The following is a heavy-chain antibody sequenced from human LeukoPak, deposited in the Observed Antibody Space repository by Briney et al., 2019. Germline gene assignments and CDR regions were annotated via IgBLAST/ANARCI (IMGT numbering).Heavy chain of an antibody. V-gene: IGHV4-59*01. J-gene: IGHJ6*02. CDR1: GGSFSGYY. CDR2: IYYSGST. Sequence: SETLSLTCAVYGGSFSGYYWSWIRQPPGKGLEWIGYIYYSGSTNYNPSLKSRVTISVDTSKNQFSLKLSSVTAADTAVYYCARESRIYGMDVWGQGTTVTVSS. CDR3: ARESRIYGMDV.